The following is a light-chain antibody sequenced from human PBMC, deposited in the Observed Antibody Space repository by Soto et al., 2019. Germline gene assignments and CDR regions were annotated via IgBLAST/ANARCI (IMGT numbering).Light chain of an antibody. CDR1: QSVSSN. Sequence: EIVMTQSPATLSVSPGERATLSCRARQSVSSNLAWYQQKPGQAPRLLIYGASTRATGIPARFSGSRSGKVFTLSISRLQSEDFAVYYGQQYHNWPPGTFGQGTKVEIK. V-gene: IGKV3-15*01. J-gene: IGKJ1*01. CDR3: QQYHNWPPGT. CDR2: GAS.